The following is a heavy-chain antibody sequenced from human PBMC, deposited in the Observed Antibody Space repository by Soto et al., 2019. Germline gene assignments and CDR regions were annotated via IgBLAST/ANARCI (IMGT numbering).Heavy chain of an antibody. V-gene: IGHV1-18*01. Sequence: ASVKVSCKASGYTFTSYGISWVRQAHGQGLEWMGWISAYNGNTNYAQKLQGRVTMTTDTSTSTAYMELRSLRSDDTAVYYCARDKELRYYDSSGYSRGMDVWGQGTTVTVSS. CDR3: ARDKELRYYDSSGYSRGMDV. J-gene: IGHJ6*02. CDR1: GYTFTSYG. D-gene: IGHD3-22*01. CDR2: ISAYNGNT.